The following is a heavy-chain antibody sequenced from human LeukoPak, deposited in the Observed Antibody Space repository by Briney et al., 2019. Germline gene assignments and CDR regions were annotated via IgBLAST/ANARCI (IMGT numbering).Heavy chain of an antibody. V-gene: IGHV1-18*01. J-gene: IGHJ4*02. CDR1: GYTFTSYG. Sequence: ASVKVSCKASGYTFTSYGISWVRQAPGQGLEWMGWISAYNGHTNYAQKLQGRVTMTTDTSTSTAYRELRSLRSDDTAVYYCARVNYYDSSGSFDYWGQGTLVTVSS. D-gene: IGHD3-22*01. CDR3: ARVNYYDSSGSFDY. CDR2: ISAYNGHT.